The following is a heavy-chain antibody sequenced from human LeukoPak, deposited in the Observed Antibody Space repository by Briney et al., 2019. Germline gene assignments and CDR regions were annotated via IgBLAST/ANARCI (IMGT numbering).Heavy chain of an antibody. Sequence: PGGSLRLSCAASGLTVSSNYMSWVRQAPGKGLEWVSLIYSGSSTYYADSVKGRFTISRDKSKNTLYLQMSSLRVEDTAVYYCAMGAIVATIVYWGQGTLVTVSS. CDR2: IYSGSST. D-gene: IGHD5-12*01. J-gene: IGHJ4*02. CDR1: GLTVSSNY. V-gene: IGHV3-66*01. CDR3: AMGAIVATIVY.